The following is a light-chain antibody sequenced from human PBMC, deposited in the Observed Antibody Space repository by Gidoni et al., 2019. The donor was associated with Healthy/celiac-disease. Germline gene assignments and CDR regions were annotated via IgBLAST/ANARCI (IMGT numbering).Light chain of an antibody. CDR1: QSISSY. CDR2: ASC. J-gene: IGKJ1*01. V-gene: IGKV1-39*01. CDR3: QQSYSTPRT. Sequence: DIQIIQSPSSLSASVGDRVTITGRASQSISSYLHWYQQTPGNSPKLLIDASCSLQSGVPSRGSGSGTGTDFTLTIRSLEPEEFETYYCQQSYSTPRTFGQGTKVEIK.